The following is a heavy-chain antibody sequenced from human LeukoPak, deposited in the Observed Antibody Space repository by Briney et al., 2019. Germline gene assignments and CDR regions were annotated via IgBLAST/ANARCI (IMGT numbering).Heavy chain of an antibody. CDR3: ARESCSGRSCYLDY. CDR1: GGSISSGSYY. J-gene: IGHJ4*02. D-gene: IGHD2-15*01. Sequence: SQTLSLTCTVSGGSISSGSYYWSWIRQPAGKVLEGIGRIYASGSTNYNPSLKSRVTISVDKSKNQFSLKLSSVTAADTAVYYCARESCSGRSCYLDYWGQGTLVTVSS. V-gene: IGHV4-61*02. CDR2: IYASGST.